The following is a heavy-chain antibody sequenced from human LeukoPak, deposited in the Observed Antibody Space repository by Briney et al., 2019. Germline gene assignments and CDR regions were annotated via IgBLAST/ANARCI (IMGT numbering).Heavy chain of an antibody. D-gene: IGHD6-13*01. Sequence: SETLSLTCTVSGGSISSYYWSWIRQPPGKGLEWIGYIYYSGSTNYNPSLKSRVNISVDTANTQFPLKLSSVTATDPAVYYCARDISSSWIFDYWGQETLVTVSS. CDR2: IYYSGST. CDR1: GGSISSYY. CDR3: ARDISSSWIFDY. V-gene: IGHV4-59*01. J-gene: IGHJ4*02.